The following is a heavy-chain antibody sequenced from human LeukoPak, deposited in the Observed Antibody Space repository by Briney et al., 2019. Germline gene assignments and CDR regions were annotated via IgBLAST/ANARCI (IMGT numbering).Heavy chain of an antibody. CDR2: IRWNGGGI. D-gene: IGHD6-19*01. CDR3: ASTGYSSGYGVYYFDY. Sequence: PGRSLRLSCAASGFTFDDYAMHWVRHAPGKGLEWVSGIRWNGGGIAYADSVKGRFTISRDNAKNSLYLQMNSLRPDDTAVYYCASTGYSSGYGVYYFDYWGQGTLVTVSS. CDR1: GFTFDDYA. J-gene: IGHJ4*02. V-gene: IGHV3-9*01.